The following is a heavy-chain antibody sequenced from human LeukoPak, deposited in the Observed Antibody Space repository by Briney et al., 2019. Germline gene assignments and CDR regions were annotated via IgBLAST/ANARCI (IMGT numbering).Heavy chain of an antibody. CDR2: IYFSGTT. Sequence: SETLSLTCTVSGGSVTSYYYWAWIRQPPGKGLEWIGGIYFSGTTWYNPSLKSRLTISLDASQNQFSLKLRSVTAADTAVFFCARGLESRKLGYWGQGTLVTVSS. D-gene: IGHD1-1*01. CDR3: ARGLESRKLGY. J-gene: IGHJ4*02. CDR1: GGSVTSYYY. V-gene: IGHV4-39*07.